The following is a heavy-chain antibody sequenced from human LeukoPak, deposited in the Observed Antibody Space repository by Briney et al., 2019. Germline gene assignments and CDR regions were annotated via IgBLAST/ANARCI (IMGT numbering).Heavy chain of an antibody. J-gene: IGHJ6*02. CDR2: ISYDGSNK. D-gene: IGHD6-19*01. Sequence: PGRSLRLSCAASGFTFSGCAMHWVRQAPGKGLEWVAVISYDGSNKFYADSVKGRFTISRDTSMKTLYLQMNSLRAEDTAVYYCARVAVAGGYHYYGMDVWGQGTTVTVSS. CDR1: GFTFSGCA. V-gene: IGHV3-30-3*01. CDR3: ARVAVAGGYHYYGMDV.